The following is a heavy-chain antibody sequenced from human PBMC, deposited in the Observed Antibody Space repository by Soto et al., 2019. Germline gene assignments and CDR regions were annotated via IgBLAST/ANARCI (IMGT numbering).Heavy chain of an antibody. V-gene: IGHV1-69*13. J-gene: IGHJ6*02. CDR1: GGTFSSYA. Sequence: GASVNVSCKASGGTFSSYAISWVRQAPGQGLEWMGGIIPIFGTANYAQKFQGRVTITADESTSTAYMEMSSLRSEDTAVYYCARVVAATPPQRDYYYFGRDVWGQGTTGTVS. CDR2: IIPIFGTA. CDR3: ARVVAATPPQRDYYYFGRDV. D-gene: IGHD2-15*01.